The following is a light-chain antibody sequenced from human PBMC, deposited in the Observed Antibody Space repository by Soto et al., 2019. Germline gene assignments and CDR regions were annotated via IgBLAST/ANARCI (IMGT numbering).Light chain of an antibody. Sequence: QSALTQPASVSGSPGQSITISCTGTTSDIGGYNYVSWYQQHPGNAPKLMIYDVSNRPSGVSNRFSGSKSGNTASLTISGLKAEDEAEYYCHSYTRSSTPTVIFGGGTKLTVL. J-gene: IGLJ2*01. CDR1: TSDIGGYNY. CDR2: DVS. CDR3: HSYTRSSTPTVI. V-gene: IGLV2-14*01.